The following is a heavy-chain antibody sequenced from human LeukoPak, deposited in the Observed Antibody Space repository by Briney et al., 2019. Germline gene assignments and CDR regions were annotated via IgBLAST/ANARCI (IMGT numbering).Heavy chain of an antibody. D-gene: IGHD6-19*01. CDR1: GGSISSYY. J-gene: IGHJ2*01. CDR2: IYYSGST. V-gene: IGHV4-59*01. CDR3: ATLAVAGTNWYFDL. Sequence: SETLSLTCTVSGGSISSYYWSWIRQPPGKGLEWIGYIYYSGSTNYNPSLKSRVTISVDTSKNQFSLKLSSVTAADTAVYNCATLAVAGTNWYFDLWGRGTLVTVSS.